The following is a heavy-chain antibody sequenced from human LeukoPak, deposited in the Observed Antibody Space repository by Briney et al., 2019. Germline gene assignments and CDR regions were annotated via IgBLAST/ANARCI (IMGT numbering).Heavy chain of an antibody. J-gene: IGHJ4*02. Sequence: GGSLRLSCAPSGFSFHSYAMRWVRSTPRKGRTWVSAVSGGSGSAYYADSVKGRFSFSRDNSQNTLYLQIDRRRAADTAVVLLSKAPGVDAANCGTFDDWGQGTMVTVSS. CDR1: GFSFHSYA. D-gene: IGHD2-15*01. CDR2: VSGGSGSA. CDR3: SKAPGVDAANCGTFDD. V-gene: IGHV3-23*01.